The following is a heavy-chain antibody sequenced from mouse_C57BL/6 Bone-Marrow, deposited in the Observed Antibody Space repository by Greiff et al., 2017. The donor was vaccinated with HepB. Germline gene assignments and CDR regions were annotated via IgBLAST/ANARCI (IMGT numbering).Heavy chain of an antibody. D-gene: IGHD2-1*01. CDR1: GYTFTSYW. Sequence: QVQLQQPGAELVKPGASVKMSCKASGYTFTSYWITWVKQRPGQGLEWIGNIDPSDSETHYNQKFKDKATLTVDKSSSTAYMQLSSLTSEDSAVYYCARWRYGNHWYFDVWGTGTTVTVSS. CDR2: IDPSDSET. V-gene: IGHV1-61*01. CDR3: ARWRYGNHWYFDV. J-gene: IGHJ1*03.